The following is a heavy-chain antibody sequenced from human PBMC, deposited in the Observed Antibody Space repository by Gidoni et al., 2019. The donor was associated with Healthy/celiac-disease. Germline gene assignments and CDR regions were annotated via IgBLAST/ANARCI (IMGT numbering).Heavy chain of an antibody. CDR3: ARTRPAYYEFWSGYLPPHV. CDR1: GGSISSGGYD. CDR2: IYYSSST. Sequence: QVQLQESGPGLVKPSQTLSLTCTFSGGSISSGGYDWSWIPQHPGTGLEWIGYIYYSSSTYYTPPLKRRVIISVDTSKNQFSLKLSSMTAADTAVYCCARTRPAYYEFWSGYLPPHVWGQGTTVTVSS. V-gene: IGHV4-31*03. J-gene: IGHJ6*02. D-gene: IGHD3-3*01.